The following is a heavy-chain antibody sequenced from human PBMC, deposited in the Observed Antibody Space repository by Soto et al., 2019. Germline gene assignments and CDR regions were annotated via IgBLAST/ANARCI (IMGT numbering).Heavy chain of an antibody. CDR3: ARYCSGGSCYSYYGMDV. Sequence: QVQLVQSGAEVKKPGSSVKVSCKASGGTFSSYAISWVRQAPGQGLEWMGGIIPIFGTANYAQKFQGRVTITADESTSTAYMELSSLRSEDTAVCYCARYCSGGSCYSYYGMDVWGQGTTVTVSS. J-gene: IGHJ6*02. D-gene: IGHD2-15*01. CDR2: IIPIFGTA. V-gene: IGHV1-69*01. CDR1: GGTFSSYA.